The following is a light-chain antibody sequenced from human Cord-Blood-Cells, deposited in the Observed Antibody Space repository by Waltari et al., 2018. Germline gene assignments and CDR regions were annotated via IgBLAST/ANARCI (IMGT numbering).Light chain of an antibody. J-gene: IGLJ3*02. V-gene: IGLV1-44*01. Sequence: QSVLTQPPSASGTPGQRVTISCSGSSSNIGSNTVNWYQQLPGTAPKLLIYSHNQRPSGVPARFSGSKSGTSASLAISGLQSEDESDYYCAAWDDSLNGPVFGGGTKLTVL. CDR1: SSNIGSNT. CDR3: AAWDDSLNGPV. CDR2: SHN.